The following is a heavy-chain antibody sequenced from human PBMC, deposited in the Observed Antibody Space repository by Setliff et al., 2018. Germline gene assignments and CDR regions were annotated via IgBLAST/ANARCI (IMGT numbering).Heavy chain of an antibody. Sequence: SVKVSCKASGAPLSSLGISRVRQAPGQGLDWMGGIVPMFGTTNYARKFQGRVTIITDESTSTAYMQLSSLGSEDTAVYYCVREGVHSRSSTDYRYYMDVWGKGTTVTVSS. CDR2: IVPMFGTT. CDR3: VREGVHSRSSTDYRYYMDV. J-gene: IGHJ6*03. D-gene: IGHD6-6*01. V-gene: IGHV1-69*05. CDR1: GAPLSSLG.